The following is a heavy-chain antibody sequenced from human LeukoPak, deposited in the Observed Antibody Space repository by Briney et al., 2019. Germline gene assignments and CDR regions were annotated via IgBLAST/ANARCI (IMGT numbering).Heavy chain of an antibody. D-gene: IGHD6-19*01. J-gene: IGHJ4*02. Sequence: ASVKVSCKASGDTFTNYDINWVRQAPGQGLEWMGCVNPTSGNTYYAQKFQGRVTMTRDTSITTAYMELSSLRSEDTAVYYCARRIAVAGEWGQGTLVTVSS. CDR1: GDTFTNYD. CDR2: VNPTSGNT. V-gene: IGHV1-8*01. CDR3: ARRIAVAGE.